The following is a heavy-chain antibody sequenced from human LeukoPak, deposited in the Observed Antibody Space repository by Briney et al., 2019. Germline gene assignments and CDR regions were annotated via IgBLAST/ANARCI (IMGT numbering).Heavy chain of an antibody. CDR3: ATDYYDSSGYAFDI. CDR1: GFTVSSNY. CDR2: IYSGGST. D-gene: IGHD3-22*01. J-gene: IGHJ3*02. V-gene: IGHV3-53*01. Sequence: GGSLRLSCAASGFTVSSNYMSWVRQAPGKGLEWVSVIYSGGSTYYADSVKGRFTISRDNSKNTLYLQMNSLRAEDTAVYYCATDYYDSSGYAFDIWGQGTMVTVSS.